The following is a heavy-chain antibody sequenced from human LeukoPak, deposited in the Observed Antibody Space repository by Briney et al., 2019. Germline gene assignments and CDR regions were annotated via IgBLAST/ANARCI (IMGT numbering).Heavy chain of an antibody. V-gene: IGHV1-24*01. CDR1: GYTLTELS. J-gene: IGHJ6*03. CDR3: ARVQVVPAAIRYYYMDV. D-gene: IGHD2-2*02. CDR2: FDPEDGET. Sequence: ASVKVSCKVSGYTLTELSMHWVRQAPGKGLEWMGGFDPEDGETIYAQKFQGRVTMTEDSSTDTAYMELSSLRSEDTAVYYCARVQVVPAAIRYYYMDVWGKGTTVTVSS.